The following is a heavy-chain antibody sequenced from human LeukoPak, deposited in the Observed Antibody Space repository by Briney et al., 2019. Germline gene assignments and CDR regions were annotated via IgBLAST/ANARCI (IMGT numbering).Heavy chain of an antibody. CDR2: ISSDGSSE. CDR1: GFTFSTYA. D-gene: IGHD6-13*01. Sequence: GGSLRLSCGASGFTFSTYAMHWVRQTPDKELEWVAVISSDGSSENYADSVKGRFTISRDISKNTLYLRMNNLTPEDTAVYYCAKGHDTSTWYGNWFDPWGQGTLVTVSS. CDR3: AKGHDTSTWYGNWFDP. V-gene: IGHV3-30*18. J-gene: IGHJ5*02.